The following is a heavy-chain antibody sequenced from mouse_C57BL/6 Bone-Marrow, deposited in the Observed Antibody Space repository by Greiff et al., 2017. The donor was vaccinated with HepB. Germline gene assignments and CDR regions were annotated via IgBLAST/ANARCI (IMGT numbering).Heavy chain of an antibody. J-gene: IGHJ2*01. V-gene: IGHV1-59*01. CDR3: ARRTYCSSYLDY. Sequence: QVQLQQPGAELVRPGTSVKLSCKASGYTFTSYWMHWVKQRPGQGLEWIGVIDPSDSYTNYNQKFKGKATLTVDTSSSTAYMQLSSLTSEDSAVYYCARRTYCSSYLDYLGQGTTLTVSS. CDR1: GYTFTSYW. D-gene: IGHD1-1*01. CDR2: IDPSDSYT.